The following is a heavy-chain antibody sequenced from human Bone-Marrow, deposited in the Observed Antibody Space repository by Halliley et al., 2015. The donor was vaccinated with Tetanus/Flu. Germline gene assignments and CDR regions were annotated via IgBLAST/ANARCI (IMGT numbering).Heavy chain of an antibody. V-gene: IGHV4-39*01. D-gene: IGHD2-2*01. CDR2: IFYSGST. J-gene: IGHJ6*02. CDR3: ARLYCSNSSCYPLYQFYGVDV. CDR1: GGPLSRSSSY. Sequence: TLSLTCTVSGGPLSRSSSYWGWVRQPSGKGLEWIGIIFYSGSTNYNPSLKSRATISVDRSKNQFSLKLSPVTAADTAVYFCARLYCSNSSCYPLYQFYGVDVWGQGATVIVSS.